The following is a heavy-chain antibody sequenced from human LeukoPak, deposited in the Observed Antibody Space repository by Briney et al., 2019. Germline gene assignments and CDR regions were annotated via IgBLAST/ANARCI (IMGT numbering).Heavy chain of an antibody. J-gene: IGHJ4*02. D-gene: IGHD6-19*01. CDR2: INHSGST. Sequence: SETLSLTCAVYGGSFSGYYWSWIRQPPGKGLEWIGEINHSGSTNYNPSLKSRVTISVDTSKNQFSLKLSSVTAADTAVYYCARGLIAVAGTDYWGQGTLVTVSS. CDR3: ARGLIAVAGTDY. CDR1: GGSFSGYY. V-gene: IGHV4-34*01.